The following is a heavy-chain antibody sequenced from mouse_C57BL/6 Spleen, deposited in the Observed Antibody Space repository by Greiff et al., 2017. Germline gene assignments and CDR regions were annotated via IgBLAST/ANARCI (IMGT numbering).Heavy chain of an antibody. V-gene: IGHV5-17*01. CDR3: ARPYYYGSSGYFDV. J-gene: IGHJ1*03. D-gene: IGHD1-1*01. CDR1: GFTFSDYG. CDR2: ISSGSSTI. Sequence: EVMLVESGGGLVKPGGSLKLSCAASGFTFSDYGMHWVRQAPEKGLEWVAYISSGSSTIYYAATVQGRFTISRDNAKNTLFRQMTSLRSEDTAMYYCARPYYYGSSGYFDVWGTGTTVTVSS.